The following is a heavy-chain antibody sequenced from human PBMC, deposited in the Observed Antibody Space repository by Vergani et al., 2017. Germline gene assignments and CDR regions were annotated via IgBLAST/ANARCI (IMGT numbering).Heavy chain of an antibody. Sequence: QVQLVQSGAEVKKPGSSVKVSCKASGGTFSSYAISWVRQAPGQGLEWMGGSIPIFGTANYAQKFKGRVTMTADESTSTAYMELSSLRSEDTAVYYCARGRDVDTAMGVAFDIWGQGTMVTVSS. V-gene: IGHV1-69*01. CDR1: GGTFSSYA. D-gene: IGHD5-18*01. CDR2: SIPIFGTA. J-gene: IGHJ3*02. CDR3: ARGRDVDTAMGVAFDI.